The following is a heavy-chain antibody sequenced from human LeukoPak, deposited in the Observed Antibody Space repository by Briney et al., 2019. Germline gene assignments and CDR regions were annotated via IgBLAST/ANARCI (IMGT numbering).Heavy chain of an antibody. D-gene: IGHD4-17*01. CDR1: GYTFTSYD. Sequence: GASVKVSCKASGYTFTSYDINWVRQATGQGLEWMGWMNPNSGNTGYAQKFRGRVTMTRDTSISTAYMDLSRLRSDDTALYYCARARKTRNIYGDYVFLFDYWGQGTLVTVSS. CDR3: ARARKTRNIYGDYVFLFDY. CDR2: MNPNSGNT. J-gene: IGHJ4*02. V-gene: IGHV1-8*01.